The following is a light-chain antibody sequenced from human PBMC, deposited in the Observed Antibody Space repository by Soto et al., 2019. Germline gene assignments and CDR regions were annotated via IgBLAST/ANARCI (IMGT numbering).Light chain of an antibody. CDR2: GAS. CDR3: QQDGSSPSIT. V-gene: IGKV3-20*01. J-gene: IGKJ5*01. Sequence: EIVLTQSPGTLSLSPGERATLSCRASQSVSSSYLAWYQQKPGQAPRLLIYGASSTATGIPDRFSGSGSGTDCTFTISRLAPEDFPVYYCQQDGSSPSITFGQGTRLEIK. CDR1: QSVSSSY.